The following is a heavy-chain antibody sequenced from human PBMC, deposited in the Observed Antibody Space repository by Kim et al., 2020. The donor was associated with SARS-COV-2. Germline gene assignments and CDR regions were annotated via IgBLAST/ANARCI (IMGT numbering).Heavy chain of an antibody. D-gene: IGHD7-27*01. CDR3: ARGAWGRKIGP. CDR1: GFTFSSYS. V-gene: IGHV3-48*04. CDR2: ISSSSSTI. J-gene: IGHJ5*02. Sequence: GGSLRLSCAASGFTFSSYSMNWVRQAPGKGLEWVSYISSSSSTIYYADSVKGRFTISRDNAKNSLYLQMNSLRAEDTAVYYCARGAWGRKIGPWGQGTLVTVSS.